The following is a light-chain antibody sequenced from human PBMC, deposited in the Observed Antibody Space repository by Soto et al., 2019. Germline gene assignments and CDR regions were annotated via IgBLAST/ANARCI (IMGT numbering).Light chain of an antibody. CDR2: DAS. Sequence: EIVLTQSPATLSLSLGERATLACRASQSIGSYLAWYQHKLGQPPRLLIYDASNRATGIPVRFSGSGSRTDVTLTISSLEPEDFAVYYGQQRSNWPPFSFGPGTTVDIK. J-gene: IGKJ3*01. CDR1: QSIGSY. V-gene: IGKV3-11*01. CDR3: QQRSNWPPFS.